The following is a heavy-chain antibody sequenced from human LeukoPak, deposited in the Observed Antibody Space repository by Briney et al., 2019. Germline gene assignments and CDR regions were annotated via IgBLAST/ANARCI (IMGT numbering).Heavy chain of an antibody. CDR1: GYTFTSYG. CDR3: ARGADTGSYGSLVYFDY. V-gene: IGHV1-18*01. CDR2: ISAYSGNT. J-gene: IGHJ4*02. Sequence: ASVKVSCMPSGYTFTSYGISWVRQAPGAGLEWMGLISAYSGNTNLAQKLQGRVTLTTETATSTAYMELRSLGSDDTAVYFCARGADTGSYGSLVYFDYWGQGTLVTVSS. D-gene: IGHD3-16*01.